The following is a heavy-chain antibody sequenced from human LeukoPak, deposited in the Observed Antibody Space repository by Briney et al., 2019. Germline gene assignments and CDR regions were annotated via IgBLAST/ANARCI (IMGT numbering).Heavy chain of an antibody. J-gene: IGHJ5*02. Sequence: PSETLSLTCAVYGGSFSGYYWSWIRQPPGRGLEWIGEINHSGSTNYNPSIKSRVTISVDTSKNQFCLKLSSVTAADTAVYYCASREDTAMVRLGLFDPWGQGTLVTVSS. CDR3: ASREDTAMVRLGLFDP. D-gene: IGHD5-18*01. V-gene: IGHV4-34*01. CDR1: GGSFSGYY. CDR2: INHSGST.